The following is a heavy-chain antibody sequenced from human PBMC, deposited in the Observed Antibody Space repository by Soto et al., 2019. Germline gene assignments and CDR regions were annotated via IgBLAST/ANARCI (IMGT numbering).Heavy chain of an antibody. V-gene: IGHV3-23*01. CDR1: GFTFSSYA. J-gene: IGHJ4*02. Sequence: EVQLLESGGGLVQPGGSLRLSCAVSGFTFSSYAMSWVRQAPGKGLEWVSIMTTSGGGTFYADPVKDRFTISSDSSKNTLYLQMNRLRAEDTAVYYCATRPRRVTTLGGFDYWGQGTLVTVSS. CDR2: MTTSGGGT. CDR3: ATRPRRVTTLGGFDY. D-gene: IGHD2-21*02.